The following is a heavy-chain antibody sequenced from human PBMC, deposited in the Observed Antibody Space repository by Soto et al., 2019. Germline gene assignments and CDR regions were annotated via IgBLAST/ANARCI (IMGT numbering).Heavy chain of an antibody. V-gene: IGHV3-23*01. Sequence: PGGSLRLSCAASGFTFSSYAMSWVRQAPGKGLEWVSAISGSGGSTYYADSVKGRFTISRDNSKNTLYLQMNSLRAEDTAVYYCAKDHCGGDCYFQYYYYGMDVWGQGTTVTVSS. CDR3: AKDHCGGDCYFQYYYYGMDV. CDR1: GFTFSSYA. D-gene: IGHD2-21*02. J-gene: IGHJ6*02. CDR2: ISGSGGST.